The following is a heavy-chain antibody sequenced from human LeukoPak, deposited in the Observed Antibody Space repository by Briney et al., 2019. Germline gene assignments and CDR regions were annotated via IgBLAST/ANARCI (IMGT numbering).Heavy chain of an antibody. Sequence: GGSLRLSCAASGFTFSTHWMHGVRPTPGRGVVWVSRLSPDGSRTAYADSVKGRFTISRDNARDTLYLQLNSLGAEDTAVFYCARVSSVWSFDYWGEGTLVTVSS. V-gene: IGHV3-74*01. D-gene: IGHD3-10*01. CDR3: ARVSSVWSFDY. CDR1: GFTFSTHW. CDR2: LSPDGSRT. J-gene: IGHJ4*02.